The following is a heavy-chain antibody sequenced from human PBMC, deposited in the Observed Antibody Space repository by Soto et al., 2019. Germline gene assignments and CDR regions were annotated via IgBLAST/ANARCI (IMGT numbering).Heavy chain of an antibody. CDR1: GYTFTGYY. J-gene: IGHJ4*02. Sequence: QVQLVQSGAEVKKPGASVKVSCKASGYTFTGYYMHWVRQAPGQGLEWMGWINPNSGGTNYAQKFQGWVTMTRDTSISAAYMELSRLRSDDTAVYYCARVPSYGWGSFDYWGQGTLVTVSS. D-gene: IGHD3-10*01. V-gene: IGHV1-2*04. CDR2: INPNSGGT. CDR3: ARVPSYGWGSFDY.